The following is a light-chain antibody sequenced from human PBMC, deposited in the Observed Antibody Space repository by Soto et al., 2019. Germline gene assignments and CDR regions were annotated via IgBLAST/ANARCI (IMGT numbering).Light chain of an antibody. J-gene: IGKJ2*01. CDR3: QKYDNLPHT. CDR1: QDISNY. V-gene: IGKV1-33*01. CDR2: DAS. Sequence: GDRVTITCQASQDISNYLNWYQQKPGKAPNLLIYDASNLETRVLSRFSRSGSGTDFTLPISSLQPEDIQTYYCQKYDNLPHTWVHGTKLEIK.